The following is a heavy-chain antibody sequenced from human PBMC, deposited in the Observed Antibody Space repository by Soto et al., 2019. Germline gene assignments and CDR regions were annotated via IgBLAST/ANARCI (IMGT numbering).Heavy chain of an antibody. D-gene: IGHD6-19*01. CDR1: GFTFSSYA. CDR3: AKDSQGSSGWYHDAFDI. V-gene: IGHV3-23*01. CDR2: ISGSGGST. J-gene: IGHJ3*02. Sequence: VPLLESGGGLVQPGGSLRLSCAASGFTFSSYAMSWVRQAPGKGLEWVSAISGSGGSTYYADSVKGRFTISRDNSKNTLYLQLNSLRAEDTAVYYCAKDSQGSSGWYHDAFDIRGQGTMVTVSS.